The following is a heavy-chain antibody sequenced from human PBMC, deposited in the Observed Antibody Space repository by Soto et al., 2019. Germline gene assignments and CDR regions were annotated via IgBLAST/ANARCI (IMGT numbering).Heavy chain of an antibody. CDR3: ARDRFVGSSTSCPDY. CDR1: GFTFSSYA. V-gene: IGHV3-30*04. CDR2: ISYDGSNK. J-gene: IGHJ4*02. Sequence: GGSLRLSCAASGFTFSSYAMHWVRQAPGKGLEWVAVISYDGSNKYYADSVKGRFTISRDNSKNTLYLQMNSLRAEDTAVYYCARDRFVGSSTSCPDYWGQGTLVTVSS. D-gene: IGHD2-2*01.